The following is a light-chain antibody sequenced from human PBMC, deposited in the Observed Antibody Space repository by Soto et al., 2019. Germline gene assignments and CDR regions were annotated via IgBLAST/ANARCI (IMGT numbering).Light chain of an antibody. V-gene: IGKV3-20*01. Sequence: EIVLTQSPGTLSLSPGERATLSYRASQSVSSNDLAWYQQKPGQAPRLLIYGASRRATGIPDRFSGSGSGTDFTLTISRLEPEDFAVYYCQQYCCSPRTFGQGTKVEIK. CDR1: QSVSSND. J-gene: IGKJ1*01. CDR3: QQYCCSPRT. CDR2: GAS.